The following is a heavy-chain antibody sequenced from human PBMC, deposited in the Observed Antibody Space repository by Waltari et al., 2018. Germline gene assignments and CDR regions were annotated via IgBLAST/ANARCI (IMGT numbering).Heavy chain of an antibody. J-gene: IGHJ4*02. Sequence: EVQLVESGGGLVKPGGSLRLSCAASGFTFSTYSMNWVPQAPGKGLEWVSSISSSSTYIYYADSVKGRFTISRDNAKNSLYLQMNSLRADDTAVYYCAREWLLSGGYYFDYWGQGTLVTVSS. CDR1: GFTFSTYS. D-gene: IGHD3-3*01. CDR2: ISSSSTYI. CDR3: AREWLLSGGYYFDY. V-gene: IGHV3-21*01.